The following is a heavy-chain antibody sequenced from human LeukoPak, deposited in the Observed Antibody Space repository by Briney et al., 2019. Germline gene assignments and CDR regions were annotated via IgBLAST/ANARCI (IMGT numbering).Heavy chain of an antibody. V-gene: IGHV1-46*01. CDR1: GYTFTSYY. J-gene: IGHJ6*02. CDR3: ARDREGIVGATYGMDV. D-gene: IGHD1-26*01. Sequence: GASVKVSCKASGYTFTSYYIHWVRQAPGQGLEWMGIINPRSSSTTYAQKFQGRVTMTRDTSTSTVYMEVRSLRSEDAAVYYCARDREGIVGATYGMDVWGQGTTVTVSS. CDR2: INPRSSST.